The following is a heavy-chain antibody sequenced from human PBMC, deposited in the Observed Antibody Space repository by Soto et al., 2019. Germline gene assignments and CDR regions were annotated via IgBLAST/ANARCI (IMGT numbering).Heavy chain of an antibody. CDR2: ISSNGGST. CDR3: AKDPILTTPPSFDP. D-gene: IGHD3-9*01. CDR1: GFTFSSYA. Sequence: PGGSLRLSCAASGFTFSSYAMHWVRQAPGKGLEYVSAISSNGGSTYYANSVKGRFTISRDNSKNTLFLQMNSLGADDTAVYYCAKDPILTTPPSFDPWGQGTLVTVSS. J-gene: IGHJ5*02. V-gene: IGHV3-64*01.